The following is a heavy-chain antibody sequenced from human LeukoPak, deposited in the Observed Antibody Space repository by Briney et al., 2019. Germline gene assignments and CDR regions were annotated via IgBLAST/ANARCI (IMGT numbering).Heavy chain of an antibody. CDR3: ARDRGSYYGGDFDY. V-gene: IGHV3-7*01. CDR1: GFTFSSYW. Sequence: PGGSLRLSCAGSGFTFSSYWMNWVRQAPGKGLEWVANIKQDGSEKYYVDSVKGRFTISRDNAKNSLYLQMNSLRAEDTAVYYCARDRGSYYGGDFDYWGQGTLVTVSS. J-gene: IGHJ4*02. D-gene: IGHD1-26*01. CDR2: IKQDGSEK.